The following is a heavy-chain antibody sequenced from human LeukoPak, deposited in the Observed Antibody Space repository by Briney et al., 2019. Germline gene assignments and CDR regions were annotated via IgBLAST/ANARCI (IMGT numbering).Heavy chain of an antibody. CDR2: ISGSGAKT. CDR3: AKEYSGSFSPFPSYFDY. J-gene: IGHJ4*02. Sequence: TGGSLRLSCAASGFTVSSNYMSWVRQAPGKGLEWVSAISGSGAKTYYADFVKGRFTISRDNSKNTLYLQMNSLRAEDTAVYYCAKEYSGSFSPFPSYFDYWGQGTLVTVSS. V-gene: IGHV3-23*01. CDR1: GFTVSSNY. D-gene: IGHD1-26*01.